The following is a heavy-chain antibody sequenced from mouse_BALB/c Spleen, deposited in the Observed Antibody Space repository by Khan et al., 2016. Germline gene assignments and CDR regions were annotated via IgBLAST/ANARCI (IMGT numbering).Heavy chain of an antibody. CDR3: ASRGSYSAMDY. V-gene: IGHV9-4*02. D-gene: IGHD1-1*02. J-gene: IGHJ4*01. CDR1: GYTFTTAG. CDR2: INTHSGVP. Sequence: QIQLVQSGPELKKPGETVRISCKAPGYTFTTAGMQWVQKMPGKGLKWIGWINTHSGVPKYAEDFKGRFAFSLETSASTAYLQISNLKNEDTATYSCASRGSYSAMDYWGQGTSVTVSS.